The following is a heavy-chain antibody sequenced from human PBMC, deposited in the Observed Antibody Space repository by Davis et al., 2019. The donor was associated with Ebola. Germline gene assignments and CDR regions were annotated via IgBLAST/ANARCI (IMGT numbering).Heavy chain of an antibody. J-gene: IGHJ4*02. CDR1: GFTFSSYS. V-gene: IGHV3-21*01. CDR3: ARRQMGILTGYYIFDY. D-gene: IGHD3-9*01. Sequence: GESLKISCAASGFTFSSYSMNWVRPAPGKGLEWVSSISSSSSYIYYADSVKGRFTITRDNAKNALYLQMNSLRAEETAVYYCARRQMGILTGYYIFDYWGQGALVTVSS. CDR2: ISSSSSYI.